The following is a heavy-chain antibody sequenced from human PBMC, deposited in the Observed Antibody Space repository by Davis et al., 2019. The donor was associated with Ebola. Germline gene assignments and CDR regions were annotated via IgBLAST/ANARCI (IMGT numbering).Heavy chain of an antibody. CDR2: ISYDGSNK. V-gene: IGHV3-30*18. Sequence: PGGSLRLSCAASGFTFSSYGMHWVRQAPGKGLEGVAVISYDGSNKYYADSVKGRFTISRDNSKNTLYLQMNSLRAEDTAVYYCAKDGYGDYPFDYWGQGTLVTVSS. D-gene: IGHD4-17*01. CDR1: GFTFSSYG. CDR3: AKDGYGDYPFDY. J-gene: IGHJ4*02.